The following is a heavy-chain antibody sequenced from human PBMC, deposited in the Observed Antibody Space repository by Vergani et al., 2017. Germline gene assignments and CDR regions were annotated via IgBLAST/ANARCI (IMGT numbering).Heavy chain of an antibody. D-gene: IGHD6-19*01. Sequence: QVQLVESGGGVVQPRRSLRLSCAASGFTFSSYGMHWVRQAPGKGLEWVAVISYDGSNKYYADSVKGRFTISRDNSKNTLYLQMNSLRAEDTAVYYCAKDQGQWLDIGYFQHWGQGTLVTVSS. CDR1: GFTFSSYG. CDR2: ISYDGSNK. CDR3: AKDQGQWLDIGYFQH. V-gene: IGHV3-30*18. J-gene: IGHJ1*01.